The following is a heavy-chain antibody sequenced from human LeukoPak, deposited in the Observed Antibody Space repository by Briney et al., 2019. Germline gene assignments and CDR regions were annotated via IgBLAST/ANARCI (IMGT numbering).Heavy chain of an antibody. Sequence: PSETLSLTCTVSGGSISSYYWSWIRQPPGKGLEWIGYIYYSGSTNYSPSLKSRVTISVDTSKNQFSLKLSSVTAADTAVYYCASEYYYDSSGTGDASDIWGQGTMVTVSS. V-gene: IGHV4-59*01. CDR2: IYYSGST. CDR3: ASEYYYDSSGTGDASDI. J-gene: IGHJ3*02. CDR1: GGSISSYY. D-gene: IGHD3-22*01.